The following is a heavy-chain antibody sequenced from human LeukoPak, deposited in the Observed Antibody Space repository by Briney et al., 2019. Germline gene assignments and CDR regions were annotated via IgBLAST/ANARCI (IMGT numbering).Heavy chain of an antibody. Sequence: SVKVSCKASGYTFTSYYLHWVRQAPGQGLEWMGRIIPILGIANYAQKFQGRVTITADKSTSTAYMELSSLRSEDTAVYYCASLLGPGYSSGWYENWFDPWGQGTLVTVSS. V-gene: IGHV1-69*02. J-gene: IGHJ5*02. CDR2: IIPILGIA. D-gene: IGHD6-19*01. CDR3: ASLLGPGYSSGWYENWFDP. CDR1: GYTFTSYY.